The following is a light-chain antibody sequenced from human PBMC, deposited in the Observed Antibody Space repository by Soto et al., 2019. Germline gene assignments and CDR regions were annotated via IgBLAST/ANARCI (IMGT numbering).Light chain of an antibody. Sequence: QSALTQPASVSGSPGQSITISCTGTSSDVGGYNYVSWYQQHPGKAPKLTFYEVSKRPSGVSNRFSGSKSGNTASLTISGLQAEDDADYYCSSYTTSSPYVFGTGTKLTVL. CDR2: EVS. CDR3: SSYTTSSPYV. V-gene: IGLV2-14*01. J-gene: IGLJ1*01. CDR1: SSDVGGYNY.